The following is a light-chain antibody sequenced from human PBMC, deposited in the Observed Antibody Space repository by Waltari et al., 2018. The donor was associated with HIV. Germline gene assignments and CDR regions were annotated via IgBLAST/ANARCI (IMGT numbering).Light chain of an antibody. CDR3: CSYAGSSAYV. J-gene: IGLJ1*01. CDR1: SNDIGAYNY. Sequence: QSALTQPRSVSGSPGQSVTISCTGTSNDIGAYNYVSWYQQHPGKAPKVLIYDVSKRPSGVHERFSGSKSGDTASLTISGLQAEDEADYCCCSYAGSSAYVFGTGTKVTVL. V-gene: IGLV2-11*01. CDR2: DVS.